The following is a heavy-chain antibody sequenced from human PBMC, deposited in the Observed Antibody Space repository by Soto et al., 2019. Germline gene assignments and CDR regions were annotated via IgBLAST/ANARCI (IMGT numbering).Heavy chain of an antibody. CDR3: ARDQQRYSVYPPPYCLAL. J-gene: IGHJ6*03. V-gene: IGHV1-2*04. CDR2: INPNSGGT. Sequence: ASVKVSCKASGYTFTGYYMHWVRQAPGQGLEWMGWINPNSGGTNYAQKFQGWVTMTRDTSISTAYMELSRLRSDDTAVYYCARDQQRYSVYPPPYCLALWGKGTIFPASS. CDR1: GYTFTGYY. D-gene: IGHD5-12*01.